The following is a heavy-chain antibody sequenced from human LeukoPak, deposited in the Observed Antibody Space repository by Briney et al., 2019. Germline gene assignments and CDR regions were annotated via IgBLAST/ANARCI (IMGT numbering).Heavy chain of an antibody. CDR2: ISGSGTTT. CDR3: AKRLWTSKSCHDCWFDP. D-gene: IGHD2-2*01. CDR1: GFTFSSYG. J-gene: IGHJ5*02. V-gene: IGHV3-23*01. Sequence: GGSLRLSCAASGFTFSSYGMSWVRQAPGKGLEWVSSISGSGTTTYYADSVKGRFTIARDNSENTLYLQMNSLRAEDTAVYYCAKRLWTSKSCHDCWFDPWGQGTLVTVSS.